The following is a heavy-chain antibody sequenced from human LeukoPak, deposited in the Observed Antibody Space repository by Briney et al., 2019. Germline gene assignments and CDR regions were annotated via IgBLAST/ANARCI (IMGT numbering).Heavy chain of an antibody. D-gene: IGHD3-10*01. CDR1: GGSFSGYY. J-gene: IGHJ3*02. CDR3: ARDIDYYGSGRGAFDI. Sequence: LSLTCAVYGGSFSGYYMSWIRQAPGKGLEWVSYISSSGSTIYYADSVKGRFTISRDNAKNSLYLQMNSLRAEDTAVYYCARDIDYYGSGRGAFDIWGQGTMVTVPS. V-gene: IGHV3-11*04. CDR2: ISSSGSTI.